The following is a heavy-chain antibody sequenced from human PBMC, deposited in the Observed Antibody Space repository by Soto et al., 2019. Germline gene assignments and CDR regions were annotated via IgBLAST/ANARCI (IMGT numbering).Heavy chain of an antibody. CDR2: IRSKANSYAT. D-gene: IGHD3-3*01. J-gene: IGHJ6*02. V-gene: IGHV3-73*01. CDR3: TRHLEVPTGYYYYGMDV. Sequence: GGSLRLSCAASGFTFSGSAMHWVRQASGKGLEWVGRIRSKANSYATAYAASVKGRFTISRDDSKNTAYLQMNSLKTEDTAVYYCTRHLEVPTGYYYYGMDVWGQGTTVTVSS. CDR1: GFTFSGSA.